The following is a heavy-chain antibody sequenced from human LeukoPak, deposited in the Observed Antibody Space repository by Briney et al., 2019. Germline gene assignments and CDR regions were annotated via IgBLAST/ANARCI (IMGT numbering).Heavy chain of an antibody. CDR1: GYSFTSHY. Sequence: ASVKVSCKASGYSFTSHYMHWVRQAPGQGLEWMGLINPSGSSTLYAQKFQGRVTMTTDTSTSTAYMEPRSLRSDDTAVYYCARDLFRSGMIVVALSAFDIWGQGTMVTVSS. V-gene: IGHV1-46*01. CDR2: INPSGSST. CDR3: ARDLFRSGMIVVALSAFDI. D-gene: IGHD3-22*01. J-gene: IGHJ3*02.